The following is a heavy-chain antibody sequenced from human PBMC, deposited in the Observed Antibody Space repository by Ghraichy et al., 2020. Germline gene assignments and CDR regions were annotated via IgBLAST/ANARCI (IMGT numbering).Heavy chain of an antibody. CDR2: IYYSGST. CDR3: ARINVPAGDLDYYYGEDV. Sequence: SQTLSLTCTVSGGSISGSGYYWGWIRQPPGKGLEWIGSIYYSGSTYYNPSLQSRVTISVDTSKNHFSLSLKSVTAADTAVYYCARINVPAGDLDYYYGEDVWGQGTAVAVSS. J-gene: IGHJ6*02. D-gene: IGHD1-26*01. V-gene: IGHV4-39*02. CDR1: GGSISGSGYY.